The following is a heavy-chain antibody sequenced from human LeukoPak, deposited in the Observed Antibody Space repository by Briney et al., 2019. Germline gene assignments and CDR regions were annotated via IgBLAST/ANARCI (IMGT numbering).Heavy chain of an antibody. CDR1: GYRFTGYY. CDR2: ISAYNGNT. CDR3: AREIAIYCSGGSCPRDNWFDP. J-gene: IGHJ5*02. D-gene: IGHD2-15*01. V-gene: IGHV1-18*04. Sequence: ASVTVSCKASGYRFTGYYIHWARQAPGQGLEWMGWISAYNGNTNYAQKLQGRVTMTTDTSTSTAYMELRSLRSDDTAVYYCAREIAIYCSGGSCPRDNWFDPWGQGTLVTVSS.